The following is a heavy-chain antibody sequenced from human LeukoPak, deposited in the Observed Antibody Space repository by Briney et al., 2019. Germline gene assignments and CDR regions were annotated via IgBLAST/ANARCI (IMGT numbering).Heavy chain of an antibody. CDR1: RYTFSGYY. CDR2: INPNSGGT. CDR3: APSSGYDPYDFDY. D-gene: IGHD3-22*01. Sequence: ASVKVSCMASRYTFSGYYMHWVRQAPGQGLEWMGWINPNSGGTNYAQKFQGRVTMTRDTSISTAYMELSRLRSDDTAVYYCAPSSGYDPYDFDYWGQGTLVTVSS. V-gene: IGHV1-2*02. J-gene: IGHJ4*02.